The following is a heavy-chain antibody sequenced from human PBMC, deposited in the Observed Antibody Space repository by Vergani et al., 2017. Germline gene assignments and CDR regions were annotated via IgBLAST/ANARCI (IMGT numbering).Heavy chain of an antibody. CDR3: ARWDYGILTGYRY. V-gene: IGHV1-46*03. Sequence: QVQVVQSGAEVKKSGASVKVSCKTSGYTFSNYYMHWVRQAPGQGLEWMGIINPSGGHTNYAQKFQGRVTMTRDTSTSTVYMELSSLGSEDTAIYYCARWDYGILTGYRYWGQGTLVTVSA. CDR1: GYTFSNYY. CDR2: INPSGGHT. D-gene: IGHD3-9*01. J-gene: IGHJ4*02.